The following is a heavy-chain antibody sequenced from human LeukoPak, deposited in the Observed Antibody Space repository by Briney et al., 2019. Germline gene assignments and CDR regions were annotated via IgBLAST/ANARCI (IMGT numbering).Heavy chain of an antibody. D-gene: IGHD3-3*01. J-gene: IGHJ4*02. CDR2: ISGSSSGSTSII. CDR1: GFTFSTYA. CDR3: ARDFWSGYYTED. Sequence: GGSLRLSCEFSGFTFSTYAMNWVRQAPGEGLEWISYISGSSSGSTSIIKYADSVKGRFTISRDNAKNSLHLQMDSLSAEDTAVYYCARDFWSGYYTEDWGQGALVIVSS. V-gene: IGHV3-48*04.